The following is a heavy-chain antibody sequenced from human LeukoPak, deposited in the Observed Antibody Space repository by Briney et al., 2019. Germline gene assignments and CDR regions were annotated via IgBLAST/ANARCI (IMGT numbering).Heavy chain of an antibody. CDR2: ISGSGGST. J-gene: IGHJ4*02. V-gene: IGHV3-23*01. CDR3: ARGSRNHCDYSGYYSY. Sequence: GGSLRLSCAASGFTFSRYGMHWVRQAPGKGLEWVSAISGSGGSTYYADSVKGRFTISRDNSKNTLYLQMGSLRAEDMAVYYCARGSRNHCDYSGYYSYWGQGTLVTVSS. D-gene: IGHD3-22*01. CDR1: GFTFSRYG.